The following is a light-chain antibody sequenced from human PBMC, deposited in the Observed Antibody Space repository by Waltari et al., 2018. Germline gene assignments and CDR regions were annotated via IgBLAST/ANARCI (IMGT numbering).Light chain of an antibody. CDR1: KLGDKY. CDR2: QDS. J-gene: IGLJ2*01. Sequence: SYELTQPPSVSVAPGQTDSITCSGDKLGDKYACWYQQKPGQSPVLVIYQDSKRPSGIPERFSGSNSGNTATLTISGTQAMDEADYYCQAWDSSTAVFGGGTKLTVL. CDR3: QAWDSSTAV. V-gene: IGLV3-1*01.